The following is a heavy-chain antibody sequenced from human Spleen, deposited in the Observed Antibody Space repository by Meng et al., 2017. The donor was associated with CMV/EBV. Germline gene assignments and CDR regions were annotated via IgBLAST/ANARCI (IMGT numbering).Heavy chain of an antibody. CDR2: VSGYHGDT. D-gene: IGHD3-10*01. CDR1: GSTFILDG. J-gene: IGHJ4*02. Sequence: SGSTFILDGISWVRPAPGQGLEWMGWVSGYHGDTEYGRQFEGRVSMTTDTPTSSAYMELRSLRSDDTAVYYCARSSGSSGPTGGFDYWGLGTLVTVSS. V-gene: IGHV1-18*01. CDR3: ARSSGSSGPTGGFDY.